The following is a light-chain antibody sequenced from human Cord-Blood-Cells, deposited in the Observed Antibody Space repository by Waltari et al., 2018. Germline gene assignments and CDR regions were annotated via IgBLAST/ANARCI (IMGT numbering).Light chain of an antibody. CDR3: QQYDNLPYT. CDR2: AAS. V-gene: IGKV1-33*01. J-gene: IGKJ2*01. CDR1: PDMSNY. Sequence: DHKLTQSPFPLSASVLDRVTTSSQEIPDMSNYLNSYQQKPGKAPKLLTYAASNLETGVPPRFSGLGSGTDVTFNISSLQPEDIGTYYCQQYDNLPYTFGQGTKLEIK.